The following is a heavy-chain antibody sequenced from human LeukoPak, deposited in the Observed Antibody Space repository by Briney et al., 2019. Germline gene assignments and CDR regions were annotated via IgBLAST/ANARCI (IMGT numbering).Heavy chain of an antibody. Sequence: GASVTVSCKASGYTFTGYYMHWVRQAPGQGLEWMGWINPNSGGTNYAQMFQGRVTMTRDTSISTAYMELSRLRSDDTAVYYCAREGGSSSGDYYYYYHMDVWGKGTTVTVSS. CDR1: GYTFTGYY. V-gene: IGHV1-2*02. J-gene: IGHJ6*03. CDR3: AREGGSSSGDYYYYYHMDV. D-gene: IGHD6-13*01. CDR2: INPNSGGT.